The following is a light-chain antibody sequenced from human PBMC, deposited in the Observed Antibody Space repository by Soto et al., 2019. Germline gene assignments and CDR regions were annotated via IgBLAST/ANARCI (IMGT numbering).Light chain of an antibody. J-gene: IGKJ1*01. V-gene: IGKV3-20*01. CDR2: GAS. CDR3: QQYGSSGT. Sequence: EVVLTQSPGTLSLSPGERATLSCRASQSVSITYLAWYQQKPGQAPRLLLYGASTRATDIPDRISGSGSGTDFTLTISRLEPEDFAVYYCQQYGSSGTFGQGTKVDIK. CDR1: QSVSITY.